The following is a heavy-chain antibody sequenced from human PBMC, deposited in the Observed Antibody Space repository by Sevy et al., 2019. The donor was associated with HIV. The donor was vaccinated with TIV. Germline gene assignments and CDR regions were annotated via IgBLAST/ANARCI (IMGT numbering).Heavy chain of an antibody. CDR1: GFTFSSYW. CDR2: IKQDGSEK. D-gene: IGHD3-9*01. Sequence: GGSLRLSCAASGFTFSSYWMSWVRQAPGKGLEWVANIKQDGSEKYYVDSVKGRFTISRDNAKNSLYLQMNSLRAEDTAVYYCAGETISYYYYGMDVWGQGTTVTVSS. V-gene: IGHV3-7*01. J-gene: IGHJ6*02. CDR3: AGETISYYYYGMDV.